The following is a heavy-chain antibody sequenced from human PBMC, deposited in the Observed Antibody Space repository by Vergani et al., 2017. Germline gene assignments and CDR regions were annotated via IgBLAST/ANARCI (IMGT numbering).Heavy chain of an antibody. D-gene: IGHD1-26*01. CDR3: ATVALGTTERGDDAFDI. J-gene: IGHJ3*02. CDR1: GFTFSNAW. Sequence: EVQLVESGGGLVKPGGSLRLSCAASGFTFSNAWMSWVRQAPGKGLEWVGRIKSKTDGGTTDYAAPVKGRFTISRDDSKNTLYLQMNSLKTEDTAVYYCATVALGTTERGDDAFDIWGQGTMVTVSS. CDR2: IKSKTDGGTT. V-gene: IGHV3-15*01.